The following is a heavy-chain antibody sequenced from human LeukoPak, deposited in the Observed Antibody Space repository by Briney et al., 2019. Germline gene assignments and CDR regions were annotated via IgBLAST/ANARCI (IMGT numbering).Heavy chain of an antibody. J-gene: IGHJ3*02. CDR2: IYYSGST. D-gene: IGHD3-22*01. V-gene: IGHV4-39*01. CDR3: ARLQYYYDSSGLTGNAFDI. CDR1: GGSISSSSDY. Sequence: SETLSLTCTVSGGSISSSSDYWGWIRQPPGKGLEWIGSIYYSGSTYYNPSLKSRVTISVDASKNQFSLKLSSVTAADTAVYYCARLQYYYDSSGLTGNAFDIWGQGTMVTVSS.